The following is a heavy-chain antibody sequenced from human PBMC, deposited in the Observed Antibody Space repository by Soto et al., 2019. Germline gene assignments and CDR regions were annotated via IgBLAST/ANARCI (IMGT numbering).Heavy chain of an antibody. CDR2: IIPILGIA. Sequence: SVKVAWKGAGDAFSSYTISWVRQIPGQGLEWMGRIIPILGIANYAQKFQGRVTITADKSTSTAYMELSSLRSEDTAVYYCASGGTSSSRHYWGQGTLVTVSS. D-gene: IGHD2-2*01. CDR1: GDAFSSYT. J-gene: IGHJ4*02. V-gene: IGHV1-69*02. CDR3: ASGGTSSSRHY.